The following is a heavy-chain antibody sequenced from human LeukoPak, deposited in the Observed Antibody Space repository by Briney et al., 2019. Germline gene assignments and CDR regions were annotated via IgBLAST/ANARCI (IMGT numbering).Heavy chain of an antibody. CDR3: ARSDLRITMVRGVPRAEYFQH. D-gene: IGHD3-10*01. Sequence: SETLSLTCTVSGGSISSYYWSWIRQPPGKGLEWIGYIYYSGSTNYNPSLKSRVTISVDTSKNQFSLKLSSVTAADTAVYYCARSDLRITMVRGVPRAEYFQHWGQGTLVTVSS. V-gene: IGHV4-59*01. CDR2: IYYSGST. CDR1: GGSISSYY. J-gene: IGHJ1*01.